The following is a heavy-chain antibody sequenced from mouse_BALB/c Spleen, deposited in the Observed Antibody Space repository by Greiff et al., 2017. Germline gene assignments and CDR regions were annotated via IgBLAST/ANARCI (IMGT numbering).Heavy chain of an antibody. Sequence: QVHVKQSGAELVRPGVSVKISCKGSGYTFTDYAMHWVKQSHAKSLEWIGVISTYYGDASYNQKFKGKATMTVDKSSSTAYMELARLTTEDSAIYYCARSGDGYPYWYFDVWGAGTTVTVSS. CDR3: ARSGDGYPYWYFDV. D-gene: IGHD2-3*01. V-gene: IGHV1S137*01. CDR1: GYTFTDYA. J-gene: IGHJ1*01. CDR2: ISTYYGDA.